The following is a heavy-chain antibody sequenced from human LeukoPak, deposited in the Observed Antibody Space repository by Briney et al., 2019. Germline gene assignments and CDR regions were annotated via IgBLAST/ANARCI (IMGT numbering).Heavy chain of an antibody. CDR1: GFTFSSYA. D-gene: IGHD5-24*01. J-gene: IGHJ4*02. CDR2: IRGSGSST. V-gene: IGHV3-23*01. Sequence: GGSLRLSCAASGFTFSSYAMSWLRQAPGKGLEWVSTIRGSGSSTYYADSVKGRFTISRDNSKNTLYLQMNSLRAEDTAVYYCAKSRGWLQLWDYWGQGTLVTVSS. CDR3: AKSRGWLQLWDY.